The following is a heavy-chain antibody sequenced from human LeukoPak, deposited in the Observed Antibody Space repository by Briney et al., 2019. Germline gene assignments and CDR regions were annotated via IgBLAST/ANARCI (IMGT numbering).Heavy chain of an antibody. D-gene: IGHD5-12*01. CDR3: ARGKGYSGYRTFLVEAFDI. V-gene: IGHV3-48*01. Sequence: PGWSLRLSCAASGFTFSPYSMNWVRQAPGKGLEWVSYISSSSSTIYYADSVKGRFTISRDNAKNSLYLQMNSLRAEDTAVYYCARGKGYSGYRTFLVEAFDIWGQGTMVTVSS. J-gene: IGHJ3*02. CDR2: ISSSSSTI. CDR1: GFTFSPYS.